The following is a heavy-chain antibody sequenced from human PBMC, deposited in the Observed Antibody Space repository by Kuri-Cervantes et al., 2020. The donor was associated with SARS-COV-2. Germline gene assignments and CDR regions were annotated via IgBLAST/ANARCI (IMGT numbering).Heavy chain of an antibody. J-gene: IGHJ4*02. Sequence: SVKVSCKASGYTFTSYAMNWVRQAPGQGLEWMGWINTNTGNPTYAQGFTGRFVFSLDTSVSTAYLQISSLKAEDTAVYYCARGLLWFGELPRYFDYWGQGTLVTVSS. D-gene: IGHD3-10*01. CDR1: GYTFTSYA. CDR2: INTNTGNP. V-gene: IGHV7-4-1*02. CDR3: ARGLLWFGELPRYFDY.